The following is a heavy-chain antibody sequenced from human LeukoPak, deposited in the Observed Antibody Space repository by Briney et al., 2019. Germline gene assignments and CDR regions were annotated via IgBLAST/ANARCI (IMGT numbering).Heavy chain of an antibody. CDR2: ISTSGGGT. V-gene: IGHV3-23*01. Sequence: GGSLRLSCAASGFAFSSYAMSCVPQAPGKGLEWVSAISTSGGGTYYADSVKGRFTISRDNSKNTLYLQMNSLRAEDTAVYYCAKRDSAGLYYFDYWGQGTLVTVSS. CDR1: GFAFSSYA. J-gene: IGHJ4*02. CDR3: AKRDSAGLYYFDY. D-gene: IGHD5-18*01.